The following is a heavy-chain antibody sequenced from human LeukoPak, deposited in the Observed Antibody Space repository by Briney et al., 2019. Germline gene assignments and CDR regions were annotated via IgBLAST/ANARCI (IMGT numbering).Heavy chain of an antibody. J-gene: IGHJ4*02. CDR1: GGSISSYY. CDR3: ARVIGYCSSTSCFSYFDY. D-gene: IGHD2-2*01. V-gene: IGHV4-59*08. CDR2: IYYSGST. Sequence: SETLSLTCTVSGGSISSYYWSWIRQPPGKGLEWVGNIYYSGSTNYNPSLKSRVTTSVDTSKNQLSLKLSSVTAADTAVYYCARVIGYCSSTSCFSYFDYWGQGTLVTVSS.